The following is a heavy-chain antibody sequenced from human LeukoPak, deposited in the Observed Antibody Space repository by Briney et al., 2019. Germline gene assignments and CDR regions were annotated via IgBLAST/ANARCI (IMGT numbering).Heavy chain of an antibody. J-gene: IGHJ5*02. V-gene: IGHV4-61*02. CDR3: ARDLKGFWSGYSGNWFDP. D-gene: IGHD3-3*01. CDR2: IYTSGST. CDR1: GGSISSGSYY. Sequence: SETLSLTCTVSGGSISSGSYYWSWIRQPAGKGLEWIGRIYTSGSTNYNPSLKSRVTISVDTSKNQFSLKLSSVTAAETAVYYRARDLKGFWSGYSGNWFDPWGQGTLVTVSS.